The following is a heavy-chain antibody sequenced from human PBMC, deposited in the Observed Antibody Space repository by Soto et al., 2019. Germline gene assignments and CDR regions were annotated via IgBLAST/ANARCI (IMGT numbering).Heavy chain of an antibody. CDR3: ARAYGDYDYYYGMDV. CDR1: GGTFSSYT. V-gene: IGHV1-69*02. D-gene: IGHD4-17*01. Sequence: QVQLVQSGAEVKKPGSSVKVSCKASGGTFSSYTINWVRQAPGQGLEWMGRIIPILGIANYAQKFQGRVTITADKSTSTAYMELSSLRSEDTAVYYCARAYGDYDYYYGMDVWGQGTTVTVSS. CDR2: IIPILGIA. J-gene: IGHJ6*02.